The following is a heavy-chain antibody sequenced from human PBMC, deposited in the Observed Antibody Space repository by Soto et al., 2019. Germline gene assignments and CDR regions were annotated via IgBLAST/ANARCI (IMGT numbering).Heavy chain of an antibody. Sequence: QVQLVESGGGVVQPGRSLRLSCAASGFTFSSYGMHWVRQAPGKGLEWVAVIWYDGSNKHYADSVKGRFTISRDNSKNTLYLQMNSLRAEDTAVYYGARELVYYGMDVWGQGTTVTVSS. D-gene: IGHD6-13*01. J-gene: IGHJ6*02. V-gene: IGHV3-33*01. CDR2: IWYDGSNK. CDR1: GFTFSSYG. CDR3: ARELVYYGMDV.